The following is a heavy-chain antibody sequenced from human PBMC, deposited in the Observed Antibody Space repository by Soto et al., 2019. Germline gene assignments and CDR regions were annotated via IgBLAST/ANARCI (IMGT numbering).Heavy chain of an antibody. CDR2: IIPIFGTA. CDR3: ARGSVLMVYASSYYYYGMDV. V-gene: IGHV1-69*01. J-gene: IGHJ6*02. D-gene: IGHD2-8*01. CDR1: GGTFSSYA. Sequence: QVQLVQSGAEVKKPGSSVKVSCKASGGTFSSYAISWVRQAPGQGLEWMGGIIPIFGTANYAQKFQGRVTITADESTSTAYMELSSLRSEDTAVYYCARGSVLMVYASSYYYYGMDVLGQGTTVTVSS.